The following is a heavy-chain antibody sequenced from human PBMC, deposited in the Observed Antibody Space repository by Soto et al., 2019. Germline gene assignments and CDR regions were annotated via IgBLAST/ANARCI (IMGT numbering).Heavy chain of an antibody. CDR2: IYHSGST. V-gene: IGHV4-4*02. J-gene: IGHJ4*02. D-gene: IGHD3-3*01. CDR1: GGSISSSNW. Sequence: LSLTCAVSGGSISSSNWWSWVRQPPGKGLEWIGEIYHSGSTNYNPSLKSRVTISVDKSKNQFSLKLSSVTAADTAVYYCARGRGNYDFWSGYYIGFDYWGQGTLVTVSS. CDR3: ARGRGNYDFWSGYYIGFDY.